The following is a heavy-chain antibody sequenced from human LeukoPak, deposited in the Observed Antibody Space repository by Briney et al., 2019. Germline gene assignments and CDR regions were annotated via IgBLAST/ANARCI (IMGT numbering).Heavy chain of an antibody. CDR3: ARFSWELLVFDY. D-gene: IGHD1-26*01. V-gene: IGHV4-34*01. Sequence: SETLSLTCAVYGGSFSGYYWSWIRQPPGKGLEWIGEINHSGSTNYNPSLKSRVTISVDTSKNQFSLKLSSVTAADTAVYYCARFSWELLVFDYWGQGTLVTVSS. J-gene: IGHJ4*02. CDR1: GGSFSGYY. CDR2: INHSGST.